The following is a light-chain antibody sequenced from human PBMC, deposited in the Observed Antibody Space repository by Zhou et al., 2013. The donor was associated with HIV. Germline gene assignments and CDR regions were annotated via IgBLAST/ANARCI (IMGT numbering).Light chain of an antibody. CDR3: SSYISGTTV. CDR2: EVS. CDR1: SSDVGGYNY. Sequence: QSALTQPPSASGSPGQSVTISCTGTSSDVGGYNYVSWYQQHPGKAPKLIIYEVSKRPSGVPDRFSGSKSGNTASLTVSGLQAEDESDYYCSSYISGTTVFGTGTKVTVL. J-gene: IGLJ1*01. V-gene: IGLV2-8*01.